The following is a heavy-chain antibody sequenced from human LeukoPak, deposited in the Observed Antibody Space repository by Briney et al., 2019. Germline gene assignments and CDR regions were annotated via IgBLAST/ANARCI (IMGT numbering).Heavy chain of an antibody. J-gene: IGHJ4*02. CDR1: GLTFSGYA. CDR2: ISNNGGYT. CDR3: AKQLGYCSDGSCYFPY. V-gene: IGHV3-23*01. D-gene: IGHD2-15*01. Sequence: GGSLRLSCAASGLTFSGYAMSWVRQAPGKGLEWVSAISNNGGYTYYADSVQGRFTISRDNSKSTLCLQMNSLRAEDTAVYYCAKQLGYCSDGSCYFPYWGQGTLVTVSS.